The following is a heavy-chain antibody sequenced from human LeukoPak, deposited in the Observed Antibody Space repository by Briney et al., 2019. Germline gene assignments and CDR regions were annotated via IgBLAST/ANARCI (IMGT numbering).Heavy chain of an antibody. Sequence: GGSLRLSCVASGFTFSSYSMNWVRQAPGKGLEWVSAISGSSDDIHYADSVKGRFTISRDNSENTLYLQMNSLRAEDTAVYYCAKHHYLTITRPPFDPWGQGTLVTVSS. V-gene: IGHV3-23*01. D-gene: IGHD1-20*01. CDR2: ISGSSDDI. J-gene: IGHJ5*02. CDR1: GFTFSSYS. CDR3: AKHHYLTITRPPFDP.